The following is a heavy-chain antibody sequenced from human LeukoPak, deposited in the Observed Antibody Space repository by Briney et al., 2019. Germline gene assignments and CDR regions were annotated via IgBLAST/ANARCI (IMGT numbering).Heavy chain of an antibody. CDR1: GGSISSYY. CDR3: ARGRGPTNFDY. CDR2: IYYSGST. J-gene: IGHJ4*02. Sequence: SETLSLTCTVSGGSISSYYWSWIRQPPGKGLEWIGFIYYSGSTNYNPSLKSRVTISVDTSKNQFSLNLSSVTAADTAVYYCARGRGPTNFDYWGQGTLVTVSS. V-gene: IGHV4-59*01.